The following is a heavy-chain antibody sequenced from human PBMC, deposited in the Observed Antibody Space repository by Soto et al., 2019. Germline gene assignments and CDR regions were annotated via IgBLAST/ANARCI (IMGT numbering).Heavy chain of an antibody. J-gene: IGHJ3*02. V-gene: IGHV1-18*04. Sequence: QVQLVQSGAEVKKPGASVKVSCKASGYTFTSYGISWVRQAPGQGLEWMGWISAYNGNTNYAQKLQGRVTKTTDPSKSKAYIEVRRLRSDDKGVYYCATNPFNAGGGEAFGNWGQGAMVTVSS. D-gene: IGHD3-16*01. CDR1: GYTFTSYG. CDR3: ATNPFNAGGGEAFGN. CDR2: ISAYNGNT.